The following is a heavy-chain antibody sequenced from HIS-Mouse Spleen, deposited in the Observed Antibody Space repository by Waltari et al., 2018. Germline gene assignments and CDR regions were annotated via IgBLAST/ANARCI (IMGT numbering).Heavy chain of an antibody. CDR1: GGSISSSSYY. V-gene: IGHV4-39*07. J-gene: IGHJ2*01. Sequence: QLQLQESGPGLVKPSETLSLTCTVSGGSISSSSYYWGWIRQPPGKGREWIGSIYYSGSPYDNPPHQSRFTISVDTSKNQFSLTLSSVTAADTAVYYCAREIPYSSSWYDWYFDLWGRGTLVTVSS. CDR3: AREIPYSSSWYDWYFDL. D-gene: IGHD6-13*01. CDR2: IYYSGSP.